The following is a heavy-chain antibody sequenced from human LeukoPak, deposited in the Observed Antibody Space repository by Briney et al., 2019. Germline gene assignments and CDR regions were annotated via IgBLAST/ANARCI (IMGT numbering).Heavy chain of an antibody. CDR2: INPNSGGT. CDR3: ARHARWELLPFDY. Sequence: ASVKVSCKASGYTFTGYYMHWVRQAPGQGLGWMGWINPNSGGTNYAQKFQGRVTMTRDTSISTAYMELSRLRSDDTAVYYCARHARWELLPFDYWGQGTLVTVSS. D-gene: IGHD1-26*01. J-gene: IGHJ4*02. CDR1: GYTFTGYY. V-gene: IGHV1-2*02.